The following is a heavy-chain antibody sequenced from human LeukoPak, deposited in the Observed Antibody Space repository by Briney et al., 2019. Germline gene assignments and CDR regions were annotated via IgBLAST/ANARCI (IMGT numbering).Heavy chain of an antibody. CDR3: ARAARQGFTMIVVPFFYFDL. D-gene: IGHD3-22*01. CDR2: INHSGST. CDR1: GGSISSGASD. J-gene: IGHJ2*01. Sequence: SETLSLTCTVSGGSISSGASDWGWIRQHPKRGLEWVGYINHSGSTYYNPSLGSRVTMSVDTSKNQFSLELSSVTAADSAVYYFARAARQGFTMIVVPFFYFDLWGRGTLVTVSS. V-gene: IGHV4-31*03.